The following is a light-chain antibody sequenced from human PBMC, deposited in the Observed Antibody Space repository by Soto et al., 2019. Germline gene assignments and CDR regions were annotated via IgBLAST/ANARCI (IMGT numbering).Light chain of an antibody. V-gene: IGKV3-15*01. CDR1: QSVSSN. CDR3: QQYNNWPRT. Sequence: EIVTTQSPATLSVSPGERATLFCRASQSVSSNLAWYQQKPGQAPRLLIYGASTRATGIPARFSGSGSGTEFTLTISSLQSEDFAVYYCQQYNNWPRTFGQGTKV. J-gene: IGKJ1*01. CDR2: GAS.